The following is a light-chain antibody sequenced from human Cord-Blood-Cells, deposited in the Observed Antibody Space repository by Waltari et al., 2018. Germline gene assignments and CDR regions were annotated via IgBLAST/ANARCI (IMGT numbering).Light chain of an antibody. CDR3: GTWDSSLSAGWV. J-gene: IGLJ3*02. V-gene: IGLV1-51*02. CDR1: SSNIGNNY. CDR2: ENN. Sequence: SVLTQPPSVSAAPGQKVTISCSGSSSNIGNNYVSWYQQLPGTAPKLLIYENNKRPSGIPDRFSGSKSGTSATLDITGLQTGDEADYYCGTWDSSLSAGWVFGGGTKLTVL.